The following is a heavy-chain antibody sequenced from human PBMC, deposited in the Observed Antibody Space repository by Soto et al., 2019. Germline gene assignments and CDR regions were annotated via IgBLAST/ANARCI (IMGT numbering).Heavy chain of an antibody. CDR1: GFSLSTGGVG. CDR3: AHRPGPSGTPPWG. D-gene: IGHD1-1*01. CDR2: IYWNDDK. Sequence: QITLKESGPPLVKPTQPLTLTCTFSGFSLSTGGVGVGWIRQPPGKALEWLALIYWNDDKRSNPSLRSRLTITKDTSKHQVVLTMTNMGPVDPATYYCAHRPGPSGTPPWGWGQGTMVTVSS. V-gene: IGHV2-5*01. J-gene: IGHJ3*01.